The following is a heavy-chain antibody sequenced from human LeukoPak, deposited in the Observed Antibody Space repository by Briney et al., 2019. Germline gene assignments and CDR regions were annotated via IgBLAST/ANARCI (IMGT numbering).Heavy chain of an antibody. CDR1: GGSFSGYY. Sequence: SETLSLTCAVYGGSFSGYYWSWIRQPPGKGLEWIGEINHSGSTNYNPSLKSRVTISVDTSKNQFSLKLSSVTAADTAVYYCARDYYGSGSYSETWGQGTLVTVSS. V-gene: IGHV4-34*01. D-gene: IGHD3-10*01. CDR2: INHSGST. CDR3: ARDYYGSGSYSET. J-gene: IGHJ5*02.